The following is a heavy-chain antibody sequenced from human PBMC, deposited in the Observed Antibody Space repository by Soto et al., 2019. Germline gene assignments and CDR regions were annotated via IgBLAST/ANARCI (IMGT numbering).Heavy chain of an antibody. V-gene: IGHV3-23*01. CDR1: GFTFSNYA. Sequence: PGGSLRLSCEASGFTFSNYAMSWVRQAPGKGLEWVSGISATAGTTSNADSVKGRFTISRDNSKNTLYVQMSNLRAEDTAVYYCAKASGDRLGRYLFDYWGQGALVTVSS. J-gene: IGHJ4*02. D-gene: IGHD7-27*01. CDR2: ISATAGTT. CDR3: AKASGDRLGRYLFDY.